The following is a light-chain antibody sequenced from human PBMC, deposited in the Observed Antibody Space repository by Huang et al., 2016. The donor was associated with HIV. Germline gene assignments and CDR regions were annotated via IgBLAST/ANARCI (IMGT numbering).Light chain of an antibody. J-gene: IGKJ2*01. CDR3: LQYINWPRT. Sequence: EMVMTQSPDTLSVSPGESVTLSCRASQGISNNLAWYQHKPGQASRLLIHGASTRAAGIPARFSGRGSEIAFSLTINSLQSEDSAVYYCLQYINWPRTFGQGTKLEIK. CDR1: QGISNN. V-gene: IGKV3-15*01. CDR2: GAS.